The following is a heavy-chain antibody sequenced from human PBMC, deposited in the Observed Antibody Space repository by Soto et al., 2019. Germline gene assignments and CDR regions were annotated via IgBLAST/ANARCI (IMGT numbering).Heavy chain of an antibody. CDR2: TRNKANSYTT. CDR3: ARDVTYNSGSYPLY. D-gene: IGHD3-10*01. V-gene: IGHV3-72*01. CDR1: GFTFSDPY. J-gene: IGHJ4*02. Sequence: GGSLRLSCAASGFTFSDPYMDWVRQAPGKGLEWVGRTRNKANSYTTEYAASVKGRFTISRDDSRNTLYLQMNSVRAEDTAVYYCARDVTYNSGSYPLYWGQGVLVTVSS.